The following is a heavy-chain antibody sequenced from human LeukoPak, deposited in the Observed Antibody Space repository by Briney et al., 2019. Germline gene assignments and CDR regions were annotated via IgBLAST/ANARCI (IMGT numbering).Heavy chain of an antibody. V-gene: IGHV3-64*01. J-gene: IGHJ4*02. CDR1: GFTFSSYA. Sequence: GGSLRLSCAASGFTFSSYAMHWVRQAPGKGLEYVSAISSNGGSTYYANSVKGRFTISRDNSKNTLYLQMGSLRAEDMAVYYCAREIGYCRSTSCPTDYWGQGTLVTVSS. CDR2: ISSNGGST. D-gene: IGHD2-2*01. CDR3: AREIGYCRSTSCPTDY.